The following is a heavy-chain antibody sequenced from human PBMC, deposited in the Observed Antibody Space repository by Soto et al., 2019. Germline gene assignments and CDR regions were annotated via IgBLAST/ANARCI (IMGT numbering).Heavy chain of an antibody. J-gene: IGHJ5*02. D-gene: IGHD1-26*01. CDR1: GGSISSYY. V-gene: IGHV4-59*01. CDR2: IYYSGST. Sequence: SETLSLTCTVSGGSISSYYWSWIRQPPGKGLEWIGYIYYSGSTNYNPSLKSRVTISVDTSKNQFSLKLSPVTAADTAVYYCASGLNSGSYWNWFDPWGQGTLVTVSS. CDR3: ASGLNSGSYWNWFDP.